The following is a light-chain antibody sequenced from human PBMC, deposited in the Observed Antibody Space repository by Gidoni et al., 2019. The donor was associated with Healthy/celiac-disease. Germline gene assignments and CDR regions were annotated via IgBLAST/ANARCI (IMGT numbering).Light chain of an antibody. V-gene: IGKV4-1*01. Sequence: DIVMTQSPDSLARSLGERATINCKSSQSIFYSSNNKNYLAWYQQKPGPPPTLLIYWASTRESGVPDRFTGSGSGTDFTLTISRLHAEDVAVYYCQQYYRTPWTFGQGTKVEIK. J-gene: IGKJ1*01. CDR1: QSIFYSSNNKNY. CDR3: QQYYRTPWT. CDR2: WAS.